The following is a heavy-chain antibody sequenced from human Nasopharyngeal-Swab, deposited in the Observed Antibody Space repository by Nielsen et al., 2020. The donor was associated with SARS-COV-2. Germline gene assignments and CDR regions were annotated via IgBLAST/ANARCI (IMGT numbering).Heavy chain of an antibody. D-gene: IGHD2-21*02. CDR2: IYYSGST. CDR3: ARVPLWGVVVTADFPGYWYFDL. Sequence: RQAPGKGLEWIGSIYYSGSTNYNPSLKSRVTISVDTSKNQFSLKLSSVTAADTAVYYCARVPLWGVVVTADFPGYWYFDLWGRGTLVTVSS. J-gene: IGHJ2*01. V-gene: IGHV4-39*07.